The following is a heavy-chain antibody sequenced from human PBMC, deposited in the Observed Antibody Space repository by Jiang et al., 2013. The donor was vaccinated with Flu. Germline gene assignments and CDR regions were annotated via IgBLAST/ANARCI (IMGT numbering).Heavy chain of an antibody. D-gene: IGHD3-16*01. Sequence: PGLVKPSETLSLTCTVSGGSMSGYHWSWIRQPPGKGLEWIGYIYYSGSTNYNPSLKSRVTISVDTSKNQFSLKVKSVTAADTAVYFCARQRGNYFYYAMDVWGQGTTVTVSS. V-gene: IGHV4-59*08. J-gene: IGHJ6*02. CDR1: GGSMSGYH. CDR3: ARQRGNYFYYAMDV. CDR2: IYYSGST.